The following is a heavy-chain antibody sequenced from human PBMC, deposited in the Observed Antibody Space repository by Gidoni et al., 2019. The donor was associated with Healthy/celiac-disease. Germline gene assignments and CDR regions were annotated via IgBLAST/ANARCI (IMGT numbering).Heavy chain of an antibody. J-gene: IGHJ6*03. CDR1: GVTVSNYA. Sequence: EVQLVESGGGVIQTGGSLRLSWADSGVTVSNYAMNGVRQAPGKGLEWFSAISGSGGRTYSANSVKGRFTISRDNSKNTLYLQMNSLKDEDTAVYYCAKGDDYWSGYSPYYYYYMDVWGKGTTVTVSS. D-gene: IGHD3-3*01. V-gene: IGHV3-23*04. CDR3: AKGDDYWSGYSPYYYYYMDV. CDR2: ISGSGGRT.